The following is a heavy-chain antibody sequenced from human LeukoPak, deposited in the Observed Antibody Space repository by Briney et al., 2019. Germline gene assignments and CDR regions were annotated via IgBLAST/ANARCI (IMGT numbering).Heavy chain of an antibody. CDR2: INHSGST. V-gene: IGHV4-39*07. J-gene: IGHJ4*02. CDR3: GTIVGATGFDY. D-gene: IGHD1-26*01. Sequence: SETLSLTCTVSGGSISSGGYYWSWIRQHPGTGLEWIGEINHSGSTNYNPSLKSRVTISVDTSKNQFSLKLSSVTAADTAVYYCGTIVGATGFDYWGQGTLVTVSS. CDR1: GGSISSGGYY.